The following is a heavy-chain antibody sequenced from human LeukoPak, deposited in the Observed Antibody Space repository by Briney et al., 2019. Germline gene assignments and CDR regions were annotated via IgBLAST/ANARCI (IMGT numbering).Heavy chain of an antibody. Sequence: SETLSLTCAVAGGSISSGGYSWSWIRQPPGKGLEWIGYIYHSGSTYYTPSLKSRVTISVDRSKNQFSLKLSSVTAADTAVYYCACSSGYYFDGVDYWGRGTLVTVSS. CDR2: IYHSGST. CDR1: GGSISSGGYS. D-gene: IGHD3-22*01. CDR3: ACSSGYYFDGVDY. J-gene: IGHJ4*02. V-gene: IGHV4-30-2*01.